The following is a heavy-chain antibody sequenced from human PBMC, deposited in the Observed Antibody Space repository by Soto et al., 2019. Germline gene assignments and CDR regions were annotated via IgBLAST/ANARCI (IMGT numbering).Heavy chain of an antibody. V-gene: IGHV1-18*01. D-gene: IGHD1-26*01. CDR3: AREGGGYRFDY. Sequence: ASVKVSCKASGYTFTNYGITWVRQAPGQGLEWMGWISGYNGNTKNAQKLQGRVTMTTDTSTSTAYMELRSLRSADTAVYYCAREGGGYRFDYWGQGTLVTVSS. J-gene: IGHJ4*02. CDR2: ISGYNGNT. CDR1: GYTFTNYG.